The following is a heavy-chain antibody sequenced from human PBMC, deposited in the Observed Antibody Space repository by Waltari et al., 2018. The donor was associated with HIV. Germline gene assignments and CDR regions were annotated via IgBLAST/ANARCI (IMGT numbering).Heavy chain of an antibody. CDR1: GFTFSSYG. V-gene: IGHV3-30*02. D-gene: IGHD2-15*01. CDR2: IRYDGSKK. J-gene: IGHJ4*02. Sequence: QVQLVESGGGVVQPGASLRLSCAASGFTFSSYGMHWVRQAPGKGLEWVTFIRYDGSKKHYADSVKGRFTISRDNSDNTLYLEMNSLRTEDTAVYYCATNIVVAATGTFDYWGQGTRVIVTA. CDR3: ATNIVVAATGTFDY.